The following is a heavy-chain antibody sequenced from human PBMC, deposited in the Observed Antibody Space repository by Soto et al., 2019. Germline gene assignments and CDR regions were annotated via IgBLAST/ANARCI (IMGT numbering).Heavy chain of an antibody. Sequence: PSETLSLTCTVSGGSIGSYYWSWIRQSPGKGLEWIGYSYYIGRTSYNPSLESRVTMSMDTSKNQFFLELRSVTAADTAVYYCARHINYYYFGTGVWGQGTTVTVSS. CDR3: ARHINYYYFGTGV. V-gene: IGHV4-59*08. J-gene: IGHJ6*02. CDR1: GGSIGSYY. CDR2: SYYIGRT.